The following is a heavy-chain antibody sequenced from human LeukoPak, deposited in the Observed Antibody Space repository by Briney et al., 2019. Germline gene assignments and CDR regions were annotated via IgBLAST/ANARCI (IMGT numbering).Heavy chain of an antibody. CDR2: IYPGDSDT. D-gene: IGHD3-16*01. CDR1: GYSFTNYW. V-gene: IGHV5-51*01. CDR3: ARGELGYFDY. J-gene: IGHJ4*02. Sequence: GESLKISCKGSGYSFTNYWIGWVRQMPGKGLEWMGLIYPGDSDTRYSPSFQGQVTISVDKSLSTASLQWSNLKASDTAMYYCARGELGYFDYWGQGTLVTVSS.